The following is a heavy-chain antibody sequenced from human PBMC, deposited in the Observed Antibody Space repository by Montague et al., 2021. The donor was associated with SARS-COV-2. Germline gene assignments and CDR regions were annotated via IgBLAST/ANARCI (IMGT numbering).Heavy chain of an antibody. V-gene: IGHV4-59*01. CDR1: GGSISSYY. J-gene: IGHJ6*03. Sequence: SETLSLTCTVSGGSISSYYWSWIRQPPGKGLEWIAYIHYSGSTNFNPSLRSRVTMSVDTSKSQFSLKLSSVTAADTAAYYCARGVYCSSSGCYTPDSMDVWGKGTTVTVS. CDR2: IHYSGST. D-gene: IGHD2-2*02. CDR3: ARGVYCSSSGCYTPDSMDV.